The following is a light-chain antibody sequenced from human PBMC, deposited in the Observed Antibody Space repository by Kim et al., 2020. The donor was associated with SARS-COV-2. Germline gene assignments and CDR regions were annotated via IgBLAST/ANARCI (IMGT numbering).Light chain of an antibody. J-gene: IGLJ2*01. CDR1: NIGSKS. V-gene: IGLV3-21*03. CDR3: QVWDTNSDHVV. CDR2: DDS. Sequence: APGKTGRSNWGGNNIGSKSVCWYQQKAGQAPVLVVFDDSDRPSGSPGRFSGSRSGNTATLTVSRVEAGDEADYYCQVWDTNSDHVVFGGGTQLTVL.